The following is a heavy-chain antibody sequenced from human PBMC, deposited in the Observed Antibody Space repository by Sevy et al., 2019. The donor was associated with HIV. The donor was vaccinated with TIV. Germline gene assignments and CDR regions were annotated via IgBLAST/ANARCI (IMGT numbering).Heavy chain of an antibody. Sequence: GGSLRLSCAASGFSVSDNDMNWVRQAPGKGLEWVSLMYHGGPILYADSVRGRFITSRDKSKNTLYPQMNSLRGEDTAVYYCARFSGLLRDFWGQGTLVTVSS. CDR2: MYHGGPI. V-gene: IGHV3-66*01. CDR3: ARFSGLLRDF. D-gene: IGHD2-21*02. CDR1: GFSVSDND. J-gene: IGHJ4*02.